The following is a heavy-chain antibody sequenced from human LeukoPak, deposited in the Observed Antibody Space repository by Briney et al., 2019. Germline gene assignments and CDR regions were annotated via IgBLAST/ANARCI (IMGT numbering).Heavy chain of an antibody. Sequence: GRSLRLSCATSGFTFSNFDMQWVRQAPGKGLEWVAVISHDGSTTSYADSVKGRFTISRDNSKNTLYVQMSSLRAEDTAVYYCARSNNGGWGYCDYWGQGSLVTVSS. D-gene: IGHD3-16*01. CDR1: GFTFSNFD. V-gene: IGHV3-33*05. CDR3: ARSNNGGWGYCDY. J-gene: IGHJ4*02. CDR2: ISHDGSTT.